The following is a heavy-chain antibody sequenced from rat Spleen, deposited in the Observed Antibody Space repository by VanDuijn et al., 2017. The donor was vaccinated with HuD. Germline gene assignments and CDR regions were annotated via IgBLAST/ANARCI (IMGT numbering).Heavy chain of an antibody. D-gene: IGHD1-11*01. CDR2: ITNTGGTT. Sequence: EVQLVESGGGLVQPGRSLKLSCVASGFTFSYYWMTWIRRAPGKGLEWVASITNTGGTTYYSDSVRGRFTISRDTAQNTLYLQMNSLRSEDTATYYCARRDGGYSDYWGQGVMVTVSS. CDR1: GFTFSYYW. CDR3: ARRDGGYSDY. V-gene: IGHV5-31*01. J-gene: IGHJ2*01.